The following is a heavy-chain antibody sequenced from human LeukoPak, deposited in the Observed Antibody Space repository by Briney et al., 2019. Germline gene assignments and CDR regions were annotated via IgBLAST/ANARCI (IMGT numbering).Heavy chain of an antibody. Sequence: ASVKVSCKASGYTFTSYYMHWVRQAPGQGLEWMGLINPSGGRTTYAQKFQGRVTMTRDMSTSTVYMELSSLRSEDTAVYYCARDRDYYGSGSYLGYWGQGTLVTVSS. D-gene: IGHD3-10*01. CDR1: GYTFTSYY. J-gene: IGHJ4*02. V-gene: IGHV1-46*01. CDR3: ARDRDYYGSGSYLGY. CDR2: INPSGGRT.